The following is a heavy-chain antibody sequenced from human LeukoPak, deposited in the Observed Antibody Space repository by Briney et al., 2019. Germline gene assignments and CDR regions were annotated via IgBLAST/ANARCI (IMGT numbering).Heavy chain of an antibody. Sequence: PGGSLRLSCVASGFTFSSYGMNWVRQAPGKGLEWVSYITPSGSTIYYADSVKGRFTISRDNAKNSLYLQMNSLRDEDTAVYYCARDVRGYSGSDSDYWGQGTLVTVSS. J-gene: IGHJ4*02. CDR3: ARDVRGYSGSDSDY. CDR2: ITPSGSTI. D-gene: IGHD5-12*01. CDR1: GFTFSSYG. V-gene: IGHV3-48*02.